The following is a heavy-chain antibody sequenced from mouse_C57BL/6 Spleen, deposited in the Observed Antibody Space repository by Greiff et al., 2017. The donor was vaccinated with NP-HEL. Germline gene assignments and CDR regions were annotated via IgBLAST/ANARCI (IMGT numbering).Heavy chain of an antibody. CDR2: ISDGGSYT. V-gene: IGHV5-4*03. Sequence: EVKLVESGGGLVKPGGSLKLSCAASGFTFSSYAMSWVRQTPEKRLEWVATISDGGSYTYDPDNVKGRFTITSDNAKNNLYLQMSHLKSEDTAMYYCTRNKYRSSLDYWGKGTTLTVSS. CDR1: GFTFSSYA. D-gene: IGHD1-1*01. CDR3: TRNKYRSSLDY. J-gene: IGHJ2*01.